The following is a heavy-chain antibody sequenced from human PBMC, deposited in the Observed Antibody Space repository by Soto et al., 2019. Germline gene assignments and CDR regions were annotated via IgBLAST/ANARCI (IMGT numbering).Heavy chain of an antibody. CDR2: IYSGGST. CDR1: GFTVSSNY. Sequence: GGSLRLSCAASGFTVSSNYMSWVRQAPGKGLEWVSVIYSGGSTYYAGSVKGRFTISRDNSKNTLYLQMNSLRAEDTAVYYCARDGPTEDYYYYMDVWGKGTTVTVSS. V-gene: IGHV3-66*01. J-gene: IGHJ6*03. CDR3: ARDGPTEDYYYYMDV. D-gene: IGHD4-17*01.